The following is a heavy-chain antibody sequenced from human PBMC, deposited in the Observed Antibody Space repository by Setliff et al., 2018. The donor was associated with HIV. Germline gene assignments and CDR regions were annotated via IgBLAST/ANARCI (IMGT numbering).Heavy chain of an antibody. CDR2: IFSNDEK. Sequence: SGPTLVNPTETLTLTCTVSGFSLSNTRMGMSWIRQPPGKALEWLAHIFSNDEKSYSISLKSRLTISKDTSKSQVVLTMTNMDPVDTATYYCARGLRYFDWLSPTYFDYWGHGTRGTVS. CDR3: ARGLRYFDWLSPTYFDY. D-gene: IGHD3-9*01. J-gene: IGHJ4*01. CDR1: GFSLSNTRMG. V-gene: IGHV2-26*01.